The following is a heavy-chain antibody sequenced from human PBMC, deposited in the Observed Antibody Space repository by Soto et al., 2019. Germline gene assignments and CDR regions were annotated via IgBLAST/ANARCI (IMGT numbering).Heavy chain of an antibody. V-gene: IGHV3-23*01. CDR1: GFTFSSYA. CDR2: ISGSGGST. J-gene: IGHJ3*02. D-gene: IGHD3-22*01. CDR3: ARDQGDSSGSAFDI. Sequence: GRSLRLSCAASGFTFSSYAMSWVRQAPGKGLEWVSAISGSGGSTYYADSVKGRFTISRDNSKNTLYLQMNSLRAEDTAVYYCARDQGDSSGSAFDIWGQGTMVTGSS.